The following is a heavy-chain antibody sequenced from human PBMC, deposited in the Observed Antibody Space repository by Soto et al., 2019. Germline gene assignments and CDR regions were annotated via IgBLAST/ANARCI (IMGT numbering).Heavy chain of an antibody. D-gene: IGHD2-2*01. CDR2: IIPVFGTA. J-gene: IGHJ6*02. Sequence: QVQLVQSGAEVKKAGSSVKVSCKTSGGTFSSYFINWVRQAPGQGLEWVGGIIPVFGTAYYAERFQGRVTIHADESTDPGYMELSSLRSDDTAVYYWARETPSTSAAYFYYGLDVWGQGTTVTVPS. V-gene: IGHV1-69*01. CDR3: ARETPSTSAAYFYYGLDV. CDR1: GGTFSSYF.